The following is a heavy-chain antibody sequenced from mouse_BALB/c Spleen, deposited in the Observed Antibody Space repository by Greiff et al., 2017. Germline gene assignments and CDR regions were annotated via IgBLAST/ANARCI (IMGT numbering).Heavy chain of an antibody. V-gene: IGHV1S22*01. CDR3: TREVGRGPFAY. Sequence: LQQPGSELVRPGASVKLSCKASGYTFTSYWMHWVKQRPGQGLEWIGNIYPGSGSTNYDEKFKSKATLTVDTSSSTAYMQLSSLTSEDSAVYYCTREVGRGPFAYWGQGTLVTVSA. CDR1: GYTFTSYW. CDR2: IYPGSGST. D-gene: IGHD4-1*01. J-gene: IGHJ3*01.